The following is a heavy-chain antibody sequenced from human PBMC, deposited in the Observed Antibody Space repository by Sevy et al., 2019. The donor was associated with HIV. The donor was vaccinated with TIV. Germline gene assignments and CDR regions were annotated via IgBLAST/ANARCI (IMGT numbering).Heavy chain of an antibody. J-gene: IGHJ4*02. Sequence: SETLSLTCTVSGDSISSYYWSWIRQPPGKGLEWIGYVYYSGSTNYNPSLKSRVTISVDTSKNQFSLKLSSVTAADTAVYYCAREGRDSSGYYLYYFDYWGQGTLVTVSS. CDR3: AREGRDSSGYYLYYFDY. CDR2: VYYSGST. CDR1: GDSISSYY. V-gene: IGHV4-59*13. D-gene: IGHD3-22*01.